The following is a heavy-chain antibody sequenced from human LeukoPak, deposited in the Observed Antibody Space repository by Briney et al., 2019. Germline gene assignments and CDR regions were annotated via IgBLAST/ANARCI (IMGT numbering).Heavy chain of an antibody. V-gene: IGHV4-39*07. CDR2: IYHSGST. CDR1: GGSISSSNYY. J-gene: IGHJ4*02. CDR3: AREWITFGGVIAPLDY. D-gene: IGHD3-16*02. Sequence: SETLSLTCTVSGGSISSSNYYWAWIRQPPGKGLEWIGSIYHSGSTYYNPSLKSRVTISVDTSKNQFSLKLSSVTAADTAVYYCAREWITFGGVIAPLDYWGQGTLVTVSS.